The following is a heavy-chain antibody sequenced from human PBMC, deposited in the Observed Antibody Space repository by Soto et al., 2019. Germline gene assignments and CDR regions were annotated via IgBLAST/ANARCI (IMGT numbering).Heavy chain of an antibody. V-gene: IGHV3-11*06. D-gene: IGHD3-10*01. Sequence: GGSLRLSCAASGFTFSDYYMSWIRQAPGKGLEWVSYISSSSSYTNYADSVKGRFTISRDNAKNSLYLQMNSLRAEDTAVYYCARLRHSYLVDYWGQGTLVTVSS. CDR3: ARLRHSYLVDY. CDR2: ISSSSSYT. J-gene: IGHJ4*02. CDR1: GFTFSDYY.